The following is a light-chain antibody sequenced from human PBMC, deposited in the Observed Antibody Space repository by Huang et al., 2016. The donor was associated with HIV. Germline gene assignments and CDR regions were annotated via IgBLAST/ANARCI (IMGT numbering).Light chain of an antibody. J-gene: IGKJ2*01. CDR3: QQYENWPPEYT. CDR2: GAS. V-gene: IGKV3-15*01. CDR1: QNVRIS. Sequence: EIVLTQSPAILSVSPGERATLSCRASQNVRISVAWYQQRPGQPPRRLSAGASTRATGIPARFSGSGAGTEFTLTISSLQSEDFAVYYCQQYENWPPEYTFGQGTKLEL.